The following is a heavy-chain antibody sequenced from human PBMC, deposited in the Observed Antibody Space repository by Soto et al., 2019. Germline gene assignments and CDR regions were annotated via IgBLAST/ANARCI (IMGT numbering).Heavy chain of an antibody. CDR3: ARTDPSGYYGMDV. CDR2: IYYSGST. J-gene: IGHJ6*02. D-gene: IGHD3-10*01. Sequence: QVQLQESGPGLVKPSETLSLTCTVSGGSTSSYYWSWIRQPPGKGLEWIGYIYYSGSTNYNPSLKSRVTISVDTSKNQFSLKLSSVTAADTAVYYCARTDPSGYYGMDVWGQGTTVTVSS. V-gene: IGHV4-59*01. CDR1: GGSTSSYY.